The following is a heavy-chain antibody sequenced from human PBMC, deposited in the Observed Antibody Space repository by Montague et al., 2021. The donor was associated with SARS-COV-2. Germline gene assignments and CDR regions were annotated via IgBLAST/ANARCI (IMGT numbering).Heavy chain of an antibody. D-gene: IGHD3-3*01. J-gene: IGHJ4*02. Sequence: SETLSLTCAVYGGSFSGYYWSWIRQPPGKGLELIGEINHSGSTNYNPSLKSRVTISVDTSKNQFSLRLSSVTAADTAVYYCARVADSTDYDFWSGYLRFYYFDYWGQGTLVTVSS. CDR1: GGSFSGYY. CDR3: ARVADSTDYDFWSGYLRFYYFDY. V-gene: IGHV4-34*01. CDR2: INHSGST.